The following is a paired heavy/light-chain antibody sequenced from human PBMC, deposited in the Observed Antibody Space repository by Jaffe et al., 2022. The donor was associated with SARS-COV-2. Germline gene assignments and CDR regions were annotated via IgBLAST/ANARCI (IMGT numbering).Heavy chain of an antibody. V-gene: IGHV3-48*02. CDR3: ARGEYYYDSSGLDY. Sequence: EVQLVESGGGLVQPGGSLRLSCAASGFTFSGYSMNWVRQAPGKGLEWVSYISGSKSSIYYADSVKGRFTISRDNAKNSLYLQMNSLRDEDTAVYYCARGEYYYDSSGLDYWGQGTLVTVSS. J-gene: IGHJ4*02. CDR1: GFTFSGYS. D-gene: IGHD3-22*01. CDR2: ISGSKSSI.
Light chain of an antibody. CDR2: RNN. CDR1: SSNIGSNY. J-gene: IGLJ3*02. V-gene: IGLV1-47*01. Sequence: QSVLTQPPSASGTPGQRVTISCSGSSSNIGSNYIYWYQQLPGTAPKLLIYRNNQRPSGVPDRFSGSKSGTSASLAISGLRSEDEADYYCAAWDDSLSGWVFGGGTKLTVL. CDR3: AAWDDSLSGWV.